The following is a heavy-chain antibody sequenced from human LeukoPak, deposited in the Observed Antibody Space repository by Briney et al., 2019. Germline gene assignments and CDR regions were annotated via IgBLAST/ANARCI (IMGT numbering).Heavy chain of an antibody. D-gene: IGHD1-26*01. CDR3: VRTDSGSNSGH. V-gene: IGHV3-23*01. Sequence: RPGGSLRLSCAASGLTFSNYALSWVRQAPGKGLEWVSAIDGSGVITFYADSVKGRFTMSRDNSKNTLYLQMHSLRVEDTAVYYCVRTDSGSNSGHWGQGTLVTVSS. CDR2: IDGSGVIT. J-gene: IGHJ4*02. CDR1: GLTFSNYA.